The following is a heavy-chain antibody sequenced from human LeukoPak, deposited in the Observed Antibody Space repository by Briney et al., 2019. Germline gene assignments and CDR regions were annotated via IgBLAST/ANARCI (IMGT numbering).Heavy chain of an antibody. Sequence: SVKVSCKASGGTFSSYAISWVRQAPGQGLEWMGRIIPILGIANYAQKFQGRVTITADKSTSTAYMELSSLRSEDTAVYYCATDYYYDSSGYAYYFDYWGQGTLVTVS. CDR2: IIPILGIA. D-gene: IGHD3-22*01. CDR3: ATDYYYDSSGYAYYFDY. V-gene: IGHV1-69*04. CDR1: GGTFSSYA. J-gene: IGHJ4*02.